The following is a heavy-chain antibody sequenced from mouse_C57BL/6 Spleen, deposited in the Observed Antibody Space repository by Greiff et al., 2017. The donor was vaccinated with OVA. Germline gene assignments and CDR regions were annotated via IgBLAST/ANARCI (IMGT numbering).Heavy chain of an antibody. CDR3: AREEITKNYFDY. V-gene: IGHV1-80*01. Sequence: QVQLQQSGAELVKPGASVKISCKASGYAFSSYWMNWVKQRPGKGLEWIGQIYPGDGDTNYNGKFKGKATLTADKSSSTAYMQLSSLTSEDSAVYFCAREEITKNYFDYWGQGTTLTVSS. CDR2: IYPGDGDT. D-gene: IGHD1-1*01. J-gene: IGHJ2*01. CDR1: GYAFSSYW.